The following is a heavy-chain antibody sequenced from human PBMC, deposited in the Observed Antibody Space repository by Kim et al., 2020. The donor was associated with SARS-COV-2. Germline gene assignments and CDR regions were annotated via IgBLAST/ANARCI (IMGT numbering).Heavy chain of an antibody. V-gene: IGHV3-30*18. J-gene: IGHJ2*01. CDR2: VSHDGSNR. CDR3: AKASTTINGYFDL. CDR1: GFTFSNYG. Sequence: GGSLRLSCAASGFTFSNYGMHWVRQAPGKGLEWVADVSHDGSNRYYADSVRGRFTISRDNSKNTLDLQMNSLRPEYTAVYYCAKASTTINGYFDLWGRGTLVTVSS.